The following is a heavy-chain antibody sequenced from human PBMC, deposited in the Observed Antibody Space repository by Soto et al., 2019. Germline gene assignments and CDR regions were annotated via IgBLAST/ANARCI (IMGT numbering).Heavy chain of an antibody. CDR3: ARILFGGEPSYYYYGMDV. V-gene: IGHV4-30-4*01. D-gene: IGHD2-15*01. Sequence: QVQLQESGPGVVKPSQTLSLTCTVSGGSFSSGDYYWSWVRQPPGKGLEWIGYIYYTGSTLNNPSLKKRVSISIDTSKTQSSLKLSSVTAADTAVYYCARILFGGEPSYYYYGMDVWGQGTTVTVSS. J-gene: IGHJ6*02. CDR1: GGSFSSGDYY. CDR2: IYYTGST.